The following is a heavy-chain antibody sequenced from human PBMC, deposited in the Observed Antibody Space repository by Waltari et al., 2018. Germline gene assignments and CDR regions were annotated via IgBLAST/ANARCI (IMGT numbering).Heavy chain of an antibody. CDR1: GGSISTNNFY. J-gene: IGHJ6*03. Sequence: QLQLQESGPGLVKASETLSLICRFSGGSISTNNFYGGWIRPTQGKGLEWIGSVHYTGNPYYNPPLKHRVTISVDSSKNEFSLRLRSVTASDTAVYYCARLFNHYIDVWGRGTAVTVSS. CDR2: VHYTGNP. V-gene: IGHV4-39*01. CDR3: ARLFNHYIDV.